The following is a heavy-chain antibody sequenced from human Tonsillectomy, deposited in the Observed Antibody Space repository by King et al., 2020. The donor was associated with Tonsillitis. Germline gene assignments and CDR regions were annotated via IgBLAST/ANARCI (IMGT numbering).Heavy chain of an antibody. V-gene: IGHV3-30*18. CDR2: VSSDGSNK. CDR1: GFTFNAYG. Sequence: VQLVESGGGVVQPGRSLTLSCAASGFTFNAYGLHWVRQAPGKGLEWVAVVSSDGSNKYYVESVKGRFTISRDNSENTLYLQMNSLRPEDTAVYYCAKDTYSGSSWYYFDSWGQGTLVTVSS. J-gene: IGHJ4*02. D-gene: IGHD6-13*01. CDR3: AKDTYSGSSWYYFDS.